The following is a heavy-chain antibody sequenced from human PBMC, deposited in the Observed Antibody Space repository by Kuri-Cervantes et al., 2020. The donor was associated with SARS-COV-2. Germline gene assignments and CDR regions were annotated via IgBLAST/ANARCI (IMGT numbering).Heavy chain of an antibody. CDR1: GFTVSSDY. V-gene: IGHV3-53*01. CDR2: IYSGGST. D-gene: IGHD6-19*01. J-gene: IGHJ6*02. CDR3: AKALAVAGNYGMDV. Sequence: GESLKISCAASGFTVSSDYMSWVRQAPGKGLEWVSVIYSGGSTYYADSVKGRFTISRDNSKNTLYLQMNSLRAEDTAVYYCAKALAVAGNYGMDVWGQGTTVTVSS.